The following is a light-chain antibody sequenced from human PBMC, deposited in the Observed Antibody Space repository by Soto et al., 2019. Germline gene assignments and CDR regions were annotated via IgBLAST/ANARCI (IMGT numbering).Light chain of an antibody. CDR1: SSNIGAVYD. CDR2: GNS. J-gene: IGLJ2*01. Sequence: SVLTQPPSVSGAPGQRVTISCTGSSSNIGAVYDVHWYQQLPGRAPKLLIYGNSNRPSGVPDRFSGSKSGSSASLAITGLQAEDEAHYHCQSYDNSLGGVVFGGGTKLTVL. V-gene: IGLV1-40*01. CDR3: QSYDNSLGGVV.